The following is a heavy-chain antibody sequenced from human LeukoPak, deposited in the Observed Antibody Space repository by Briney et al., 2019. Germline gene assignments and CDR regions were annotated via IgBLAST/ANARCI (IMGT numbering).Heavy chain of an antibody. J-gene: IGHJ4*02. D-gene: IGHD5-24*01. Sequence: GGSLRLSCAASGFTFSSYAMHWVRQAPGKGLEWVAVISYDGSNKYYADSVKGRFTISRDSSKNTVYLQMNSLRAGDTAVYYCAKDRMATIIGEFDYWGQGALVTVSS. V-gene: IGHV3-30*04. CDR2: ISYDGSNK. CDR1: GFTFSSYA. CDR3: AKDRMATIIGEFDY.